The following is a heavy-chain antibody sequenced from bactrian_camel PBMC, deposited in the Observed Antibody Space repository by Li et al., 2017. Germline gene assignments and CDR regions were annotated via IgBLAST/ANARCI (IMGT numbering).Heavy chain of an antibody. CDR2: ITSGGGTI. CDR1: GYTGIVT. J-gene: IGHJ4*01. D-gene: IGHD7*01. Sequence: DVQLVESGGGSVQAGGSLRLSCAAPGYTGIVTVAWFRQAPGTGLEWVSTITSGGGTIYYADSVKGRLAVSRDNAKNTAYLQLNSLKTEDTAMYFCAGGNVLYEFTNWGQGTQVTVS. V-gene: IGHV3S40*01. CDR3: AGGNVLYEFTN.